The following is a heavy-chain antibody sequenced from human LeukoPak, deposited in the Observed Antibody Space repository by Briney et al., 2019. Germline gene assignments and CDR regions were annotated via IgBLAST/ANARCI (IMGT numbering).Heavy chain of an antibody. V-gene: IGHV3-7*01. CDR3: AELGITMIGGV. D-gene: IGHD3-10*02. Sequence: PGGSLRLSCAASGFTFSTDWVNWVRQAPGKGLEGGAFIHHDGSNKYYADSVRGRFTISRDNAKNSLYLQMNSLRAEDTAVYYCAELGITMIGGVWGKGTTVTISS. J-gene: IGHJ6*04. CDR2: IHHDGSNK. CDR1: GFTFSTDW.